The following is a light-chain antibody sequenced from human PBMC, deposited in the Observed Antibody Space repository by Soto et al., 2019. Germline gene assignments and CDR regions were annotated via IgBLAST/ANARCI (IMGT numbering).Light chain of an antibody. CDR2: GAS. CDR1: QSVTSNY. CDR3: KHYVTSITT. J-gene: IGKJ1*01. V-gene: IGKV3-20*01. Sequence: EIVLTQSPATLSLSPGERATLSCGASQSVTSNYLAWYQQKPGQAPRLLIFGASIRVTGIPDRFIGSGSGTDFTLNISRMETEDLAVYDCKHYVTSITTVGKGTKGAIK.